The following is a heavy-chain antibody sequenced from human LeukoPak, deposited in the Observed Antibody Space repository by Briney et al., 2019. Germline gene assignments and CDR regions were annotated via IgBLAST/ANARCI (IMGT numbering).Heavy chain of an antibody. D-gene: IGHD2-15*01. CDR3: ARLYCSGGSCYRVRNNWFDP. Sequence: PSETLSLTCTASGGSISSSSYYWGWIRQPPGKGLEWIGSIYYSGSTYYNPSLKSRVTISVDTSKNQFSLKLSSVTAADTAVYCCARLYCSGGSCYRVRNNWFDPWGQGTLVTVSS. V-gene: IGHV4-39*07. CDR2: IYYSGST. J-gene: IGHJ5*02. CDR1: GGSISSSSYY.